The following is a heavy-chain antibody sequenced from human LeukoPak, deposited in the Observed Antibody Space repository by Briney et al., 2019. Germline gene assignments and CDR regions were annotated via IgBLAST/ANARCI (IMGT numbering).Heavy chain of an antibody. V-gene: IGHV3-33*01. CDR3: ARWSCDH. CDR2: IWYDGSEK. Sequence: GTSLRLSCAASGFTFSSYGMHWVRQAPGKGLEWVAVIWYDGSEKYFADSVKGRFTISRDNSKNTLFLQMSSLTAEDTAVYYCARWSCDHWGQGTLVTVSS. J-gene: IGHJ5*02. CDR1: GFTFSSYG.